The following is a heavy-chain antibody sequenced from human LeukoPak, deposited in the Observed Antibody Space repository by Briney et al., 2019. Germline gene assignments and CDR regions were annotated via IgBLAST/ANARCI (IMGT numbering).Heavy chain of an antibody. Sequence: SETLSLTCTVSGGSIGSYYWSWIRQPPGKGLEWIGCIHYSGSTKYNPSLKSRVTISVDTSKNLFSLKLSSVTAADTAVYYCARGVRDQTIAVVAGPNWFDPWGQGTLVTVSS. D-gene: IGHD6-19*01. J-gene: IGHJ5*02. CDR1: GGSIGSYY. V-gene: IGHV4-59*01. CDR2: IHYSGST. CDR3: ARGVRDQTIAVVAGPNWFDP.